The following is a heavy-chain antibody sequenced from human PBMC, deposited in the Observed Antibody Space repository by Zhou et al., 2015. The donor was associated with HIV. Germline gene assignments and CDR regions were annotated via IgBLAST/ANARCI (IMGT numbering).Heavy chain of an antibody. CDR3: ARDGIAGTTISKAGQYFQY. Sequence: VQLVESGGGLVKPGGSLRLSCAASGFAFNSFSMNWIRQVPGKGLEWIAYISGSGDTYYADSVKGRFTISTDSARNSLFLQMNSLRDEDTAIYYCARDGIAGTTISKAGQYFQYWGLGTLVTVSS. CDR2: ISGSGDT. J-gene: IGHJ1*01. CDR1: GFAFNSFS. D-gene: IGHD1-26*01. V-gene: IGHV3-48*02.